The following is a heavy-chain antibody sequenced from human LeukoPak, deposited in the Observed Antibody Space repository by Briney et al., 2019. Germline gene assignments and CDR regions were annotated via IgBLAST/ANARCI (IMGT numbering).Heavy chain of an antibody. CDR2: ISYDGSNK. CDR1: GFTFSSYA. D-gene: IGHD4-17*01. J-gene: IGHJ4*02. V-gene: IGHV3-30-3*01. CDR3: ASEGYGDYITFDY. Sequence: GGSLRLSCAASGFTFSSYAMHWVRQAPGKGLEWVAVISYDGSNKYYADSVKGRFTISRDNSKNTLYLQMNSLRAEDTAVYYCASEGYGDYITFDYWGQGTLVTVSS.